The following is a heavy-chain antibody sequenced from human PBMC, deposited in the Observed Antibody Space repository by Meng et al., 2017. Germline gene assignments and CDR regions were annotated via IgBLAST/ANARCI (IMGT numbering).Heavy chain of an antibody. V-gene: IGHV3-43*01. CDR3: AKSDYYYDSSGYWDYYYGMDV. D-gene: IGHD3-22*01. CDR2: VSWDGGST. CDR1: GFTFDDYT. Sequence: GGSLRLSCAASGFTFDDYTMHWVRQAPGKGLEWVSLVSWDGGSTYYADSVKGRFTISRDNSKNSLYLQMNSLRTEDTALYYCAKSDYYYDSSGYWDYYYGMDVWGQGTTVTGSS. J-gene: IGHJ6*02.